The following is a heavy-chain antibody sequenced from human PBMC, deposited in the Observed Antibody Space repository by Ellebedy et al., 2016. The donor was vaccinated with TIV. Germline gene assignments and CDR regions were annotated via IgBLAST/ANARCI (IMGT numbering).Heavy chain of an antibody. V-gene: IGHV3-23*01. CDR1: GFTFSSYA. CDR3: AKVFQSSSWFKTGPIYGMDV. Sequence: GGSLRLXXAASGFTFSSYAMSWVRQAPGKGLEWVSAISGSGGSTYYADSVKGRFTISRDNSKNTLYLQMNSLRAEDTAVYYCAKVFQSSSWFKTGPIYGMDVWGQGTTVTVSS. CDR2: ISGSGGST. D-gene: IGHD2-2*01. J-gene: IGHJ6*02.